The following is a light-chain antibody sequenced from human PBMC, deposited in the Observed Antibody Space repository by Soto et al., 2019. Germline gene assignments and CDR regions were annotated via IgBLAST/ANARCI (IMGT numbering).Light chain of an antibody. J-gene: IGLJ2*01. CDR1: IGSIASNY. CDR3: QSYDSSTVV. V-gene: IGLV6-57*04. CDR2: EGN. Sequence: NFMLTQPHSVSESPGKTVTISCTRSIGSIASNYVQWYQQRPGSVPTTVIYEGNQRPSGVPDRFSGSTDGSSNSASLTISGLQTEDEADYYCQSYDSSTVVFGGGTQLTVL.